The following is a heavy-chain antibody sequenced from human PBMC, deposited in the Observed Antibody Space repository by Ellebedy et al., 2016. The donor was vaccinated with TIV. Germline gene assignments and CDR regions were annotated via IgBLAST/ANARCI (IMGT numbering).Heavy chain of an antibody. CDR2: INSDGSST. J-gene: IGHJ4*02. Sequence: GESLKISCAASGFPFSSYAMSWVRQAPGKGLVWVSRINSDGSSTSFADSVKGRFTVSRDNAKNTLYLQMNSLRAEDTAVYTSARDQFPRGTAMAIDYWGQGTLVTVSS. CDR3: ARDQFPRGTAMAIDY. V-gene: IGHV3-74*01. D-gene: IGHD5-18*01. CDR1: GFPFSSYA.